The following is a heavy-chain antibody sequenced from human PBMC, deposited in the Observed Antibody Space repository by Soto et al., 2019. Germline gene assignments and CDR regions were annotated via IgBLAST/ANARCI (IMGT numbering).Heavy chain of an antibody. D-gene: IGHD6-19*01. V-gene: IGHV1-3*01. J-gene: IGHJ4*02. Sequence: ASVKVSCKASGDTFTDYYIRWVRQAPGQRLEWMGWINAGNGNTKYSQKFQGRVTITRDTSASTAYMELSSLRSEDTAVYYCARVIGGWYYFDYWGQGTLVTVSS. CDR1: GDTFTDYY. CDR3: ARVIGGWYYFDY. CDR2: INAGNGNT.